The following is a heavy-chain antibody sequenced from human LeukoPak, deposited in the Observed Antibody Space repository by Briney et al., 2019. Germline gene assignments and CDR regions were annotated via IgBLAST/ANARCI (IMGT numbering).Heavy chain of an antibody. V-gene: IGHV3-7*01. CDR2: IKQDGSEK. CDR3: ASFMWLEYYFDY. J-gene: IGHJ4*02. Sequence: GGSLRLSCAASGFTFSSNSMNWVRQAPGKGLEWVANIKQDGSEKYYVDSVKGRFTISRDNAKNSLYLQMNSLRAEDTAVYYCASFMWLEYYFDYWGQGTLVTVSS. CDR1: GFTFSSNS. D-gene: IGHD6-19*01.